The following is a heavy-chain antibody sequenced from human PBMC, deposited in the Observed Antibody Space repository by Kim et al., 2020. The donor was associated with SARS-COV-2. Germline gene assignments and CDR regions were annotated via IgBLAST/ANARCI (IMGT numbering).Heavy chain of an antibody. D-gene: IGHD5-18*01. J-gene: IGHJ4*02. Sequence: SETLSLTCGIFDGSLNGFYWYWIRQPPGKGLEWIGEINYSGTTNSNPSLKSRLTISVDTSKNQFSLSLSSVTAADTAVYYCARVVNSIQIGFDSWGQGTLVTVSS. CDR1: DGSLNGFY. V-gene: IGHV4-34*01. CDR2: INYSGTT. CDR3: ARVVNSIQIGFDS.